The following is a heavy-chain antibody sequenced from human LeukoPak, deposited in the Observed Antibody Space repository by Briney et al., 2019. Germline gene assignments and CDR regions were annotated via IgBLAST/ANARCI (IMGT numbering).Heavy chain of an antibody. Sequence: PGRSLRLSCAASGFTFSSYAMHWVRQAPGKGLEWVVVISYDGSNKYYADSVKGRFTISRDNSKNTLYLQMNSLRAEDTAVYYCARDRAAMVRGVNDLDYWGQGTLVTVSS. CDR1: GFTFSSYA. J-gene: IGHJ4*02. V-gene: IGHV3-30-3*01. CDR3: ARDRAAMVRGVNDLDY. D-gene: IGHD3-10*01. CDR2: ISYDGSNK.